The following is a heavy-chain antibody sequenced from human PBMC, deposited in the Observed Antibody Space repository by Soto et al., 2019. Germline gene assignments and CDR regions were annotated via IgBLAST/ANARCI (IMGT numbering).Heavy chain of an antibody. CDR1: GYSFTSYW. D-gene: IGHD6-19*01. CDR3: ARGRYISSGWYMDAFDI. Sequence: GESLKISCKGSGYSFTSYWIGWGRQMPGKGLEWMGIIYPGDSDTRYSPSFQGQVTISADKSISTAYLQWSSLKASDTAMYYCARGRYISSGWYMDAFDIWGQGTMVTVSS. CDR2: IYPGDSDT. V-gene: IGHV5-51*01. J-gene: IGHJ3*02.